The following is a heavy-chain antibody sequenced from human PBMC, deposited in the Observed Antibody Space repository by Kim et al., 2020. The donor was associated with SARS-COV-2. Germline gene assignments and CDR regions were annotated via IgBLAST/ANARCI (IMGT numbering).Heavy chain of an antibody. CDR1: GFRFSRYG. CDR3: AKDLYYDVMTSYPYERYYHAMDV. V-gene: IGHV3-30*18. CDR2: ISYDGSKR. Sequence: GGSLRLSCSGSGFRFSRYGMNWVRQAPGKGLEWVTFISYDGSKRYYGDSVKGRFTVSRDNSGNTLFLEMSSLRVQDTAVYYCAKDLYYDVMTSYPYERYYHAMDVWGQGTTVTVSS. J-gene: IGHJ6*02. D-gene: IGHD3-9*01.